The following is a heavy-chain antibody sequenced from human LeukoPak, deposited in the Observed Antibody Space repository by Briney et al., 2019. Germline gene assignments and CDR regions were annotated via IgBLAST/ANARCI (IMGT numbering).Heavy chain of an antibody. Sequence: GASVKVSCKASGYTFTGYYMHWVRQAPGQGLEWMGWINPNSGGTNYAQKFQGRVTMTRDTSISTAYMELSRLRSEDTAVYYCARRGGWEYQLPFDYWGQGTLVTVSS. CDR2: INPNSGGT. J-gene: IGHJ4*02. V-gene: IGHV1-2*02. D-gene: IGHD2-2*01. CDR3: ARRGGWEYQLPFDY. CDR1: GYTFTGYY.